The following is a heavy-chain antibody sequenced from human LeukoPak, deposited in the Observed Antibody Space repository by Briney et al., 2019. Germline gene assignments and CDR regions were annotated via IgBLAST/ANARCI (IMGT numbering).Heavy chain of an antibody. CDR1: GGSISSYY. Sequence: TSETLSLTCTVSGGSISSYYWSWIRQPPGKGLEWIGYIYYSGSTNYNPSLKSRVTISVDTSKNQFSLKLSSVTAADTAVYYCARALGYCSSTSCWSDPWGQGTLVTVSS. CDR2: IYYSGST. CDR3: ARALGYCSSTSCWSDP. V-gene: IGHV4-59*01. J-gene: IGHJ5*02. D-gene: IGHD2-2*01.